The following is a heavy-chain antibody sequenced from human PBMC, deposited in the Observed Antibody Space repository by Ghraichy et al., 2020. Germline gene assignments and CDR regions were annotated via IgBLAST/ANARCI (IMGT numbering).Heavy chain of an antibody. Sequence: SVKVSCKASGGTFSSYAISWVRQAPGQGLEWMGGIIPIFGTANYAQKFQGRVTITADESTSTAYMELSSLRSEDTAVYYCASSVRRGVLWFGESPLYGMDVWGQGTTVTVSS. CDR1: GGTFSSYA. V-gene: IGHV1-69*13. D-gene: IGHD3-10*01. CDR3: ASSVRRGVLWFGESPLYGMDV. J-gene: IGHJ6*02. CDR2: IIPIFGTA.